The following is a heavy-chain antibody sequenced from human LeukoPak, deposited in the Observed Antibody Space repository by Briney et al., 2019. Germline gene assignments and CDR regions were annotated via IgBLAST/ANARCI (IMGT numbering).Heavy chain of an antibody. CDR1: GFTVSSNY. CDR2: IYIGGYT. Sequence: GGSLRLSCAASGFTVSSNYMSWVRQAPGKGLEWVPVIYIGGYTDYADSAKGRFTISRDNSKNTLYLQMNSLSAEDTAVYYCARDRGCGDCYPPANDAFDIWGQGTMVTVSP. CDR3: ARDRGCGDCYPPANDAFDI. J-gene: IGHJ3*02. V-gene: IGHV3-66*01. D-gene: IGHD2-21*02.